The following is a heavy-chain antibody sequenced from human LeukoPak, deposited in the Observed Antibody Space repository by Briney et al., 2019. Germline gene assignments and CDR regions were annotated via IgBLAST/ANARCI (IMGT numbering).Heavy chain of an antibody. J-gene: IGHJ5*02. D-gene: IGHD6-13*01. CDR3: ARPRIAAAGRGGFDP. CDR2: IYPGDSDT. V-gene: IGHV5-51*01. Sequence: GESLKISCKGSGYSFTSYWIGWVRQMPGKGLEWMGIIYPGDSDTRYSPSFQGQVTISADKSISTAYLQRSSLKASDTAMYYCARPRIAAAGRGGFDPWGQGTLVTVSS. CDR1: GYSFTSYW.